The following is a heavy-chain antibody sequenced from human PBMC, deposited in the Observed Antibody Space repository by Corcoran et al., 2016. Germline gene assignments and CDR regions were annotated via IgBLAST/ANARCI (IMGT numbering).Heavy chain of an antibody. D-gene: IGHD6-6*01. CDR1: GGSFSGYY. V-gene: IGHV4-34*01. CDR3: ARCRSSIAARRPVRDFDY. J-gene: IGHJ4*02. CDR2: INHSGST. Sequence: QVQLQQWGAGLLKPSETLSLTCAVYGGSFSGYYWSWIRQPPGKGLEWIGEINHSGSTNYNPSLKSRVTISVDTSKNQFSLKLSSVTAADTAVDYCARCRSSIAARRPVRDFDYWGQGTLVTVSS.